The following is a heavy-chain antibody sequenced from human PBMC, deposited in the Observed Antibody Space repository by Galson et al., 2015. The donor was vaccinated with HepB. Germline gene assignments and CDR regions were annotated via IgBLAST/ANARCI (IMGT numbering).Heavy chain of an antibody. CDR1: RFTFSNYT. D-gene: IGHD6-19*01. CDR2: ISYDGGNK. V-gene: IGHV3-30-3*01. J-gene: IGHJ4*02. Sequence: SLRLSCAASRFTFSNYTMHWVRQAPGKGLEWVALISYDGGNKYYADSVKGRFTISRDNSKNTLYLQMNSLRADDTAVYYCASAGTIAVTVEGVYWGQGTLGTVSS. CDR3: ASAGTIAVTVEGVY.